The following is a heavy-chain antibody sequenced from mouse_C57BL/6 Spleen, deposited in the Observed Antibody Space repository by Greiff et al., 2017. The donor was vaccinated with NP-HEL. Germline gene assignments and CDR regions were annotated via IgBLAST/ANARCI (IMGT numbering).Heavy chain of an antibody. CDR1: GYSITSGYY. Sequence: DVKLQESGPGLVKPSQSLSLTCSVTGYSITSGYYWNWIRQFPGNKLEWMGYISYDGSNNYNPSLKNRISITRDTSTNQFFLKLNSVTTEDTATYYCARERLYDGYLYYFDYWGQGTTLTVSS. CDR3: ARERLYDGYLYYFDY. J-gene: IGHJ2*01. CDR2: ISYDGSN. V-gene: IGHV3-6*01. D-gene: IGHD2-3*01.